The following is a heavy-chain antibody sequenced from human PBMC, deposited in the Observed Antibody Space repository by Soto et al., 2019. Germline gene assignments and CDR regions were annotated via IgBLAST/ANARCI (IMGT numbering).Heavy chain of an antibody. V-gene: IGHV4-4*02. CDR2: IYHSGST. CDR3: ARGSCSSTRCYYYYYGMDV. D-gene: IGHD2-2*01. Sequence: PSETLSLTCAVSGGSISSSNWWSWVRQPPGKGLEWIGEIYHSGSTNYNPSLKSRVTISVDKSKNQFSLKLSSVTAADTAVYYCARGSCSSTRCYYYYYGMDVSGQGPTVTVYS. J-gene: IGHJ6*02. CDR1: GGSISSSNW.